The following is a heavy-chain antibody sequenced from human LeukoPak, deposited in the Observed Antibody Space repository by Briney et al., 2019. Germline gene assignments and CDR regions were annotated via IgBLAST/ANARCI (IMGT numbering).Heavy chain of an antibody. D-gene: IGHD3-10*01. CDR3: AGITDSMIRGVDFDY. CDR2: INPKSGGT. V-gene: IGHV1-2*02. CDR1: GYTFTGSY. Sequence: ASVKVSCKASGYTFTGSYIHWVRQAPGQGLEWMGWINPKSGGTNYAQKFQGRVTMTRDTSINTAYMELSRLTSDDTAVYYCAGITDSMIRGVDFDYWGQGTLVAVSS. J-gene: IGHJ4*02.